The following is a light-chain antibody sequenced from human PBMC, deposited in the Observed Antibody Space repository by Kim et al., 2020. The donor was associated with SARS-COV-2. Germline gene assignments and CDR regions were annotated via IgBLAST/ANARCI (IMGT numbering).Light chain of an antibody. V-gene: IGKV3-20*01. CDR1: QSVSSTY. CDR2: GAT. Sequence: PGESATLSCRASQSVSSTYLAWYQQKPGQAPRLLIYGATNRATGIPDRFSGSGSVTDFTLTISRLEPEDFAVYYCQQYESSPPSYTFGQGTKLEI. J-gene: IGKJ2*01. CDR3: QQYESSPPSYT.